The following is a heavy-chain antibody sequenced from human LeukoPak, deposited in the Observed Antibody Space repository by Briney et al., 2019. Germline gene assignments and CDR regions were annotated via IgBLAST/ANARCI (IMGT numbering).Heavy chain of an antibody. Sequence: GGSLRLSCAASGFTFSSYAMSWVRQAPGKGQEWVSAISGSGGSTYYADSVKGRFTISRDNSKNTLYLQMNSLRADDTAIYYCAKITMIVVVITTPLFDYWGQGTLVTVSS. CDR1: GFTFSSYA. CDR2: ISGSGGST. J-gene: IGHJ4*02. V-gene: IGHV3-23*01. CDR3: AKITMIVVVITTPLFDY. D-gene: IGHD3-22*01.